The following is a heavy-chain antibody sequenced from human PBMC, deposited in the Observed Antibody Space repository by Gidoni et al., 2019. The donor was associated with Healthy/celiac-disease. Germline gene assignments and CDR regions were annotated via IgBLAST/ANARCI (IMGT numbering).Heavy chain of an antibody. Sequence: GWIRQPPGKALEWLALIYWDDDKRYSPSLKSRLTITKDTSKNQVVLTMTNMDPVNTATYYCAHSLIVGVVIIGGGAFDIWGQGTMVTVSS. J-gene: IGHJ3*02. V-gene: IGHV2-5*02. CDR2: IYWDDDK. D-gene: IGHD3-3*01. CDR3: AHSLIVGVVIIGGGAFDI.